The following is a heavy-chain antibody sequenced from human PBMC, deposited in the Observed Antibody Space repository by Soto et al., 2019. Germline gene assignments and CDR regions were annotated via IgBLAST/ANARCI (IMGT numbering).Heavy chain of an antibody. CDR3: ARSWGTGPCPHDFQP. CDR2: IHYCGGT. Sequence: QVQLQESGPGLVKPSQTLSLTCTASGGSISSGDYYWSWMRQHPGKGLEWIGYIHYCGGTYYNPSRQRRVPISADTSNNRFSLKLSSATAAATAVYYCARSWGTGPCPHDFQPWGQGTLVPVSS. CDR1: GGSISSGDYY. J-gene: IGHJ1*01. V-gene: IGHV4-31*03. D-gene: IGHD3-16*01.